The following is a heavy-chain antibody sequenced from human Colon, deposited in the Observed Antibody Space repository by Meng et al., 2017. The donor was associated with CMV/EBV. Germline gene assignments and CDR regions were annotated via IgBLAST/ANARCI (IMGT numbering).Heavy chain of an antibody. V-gene: IGHV3-21*01. CDR1: GFTFSNHK. CDR2: ISSSGSDM. Sequence: GESLKISCAGSGFTFSNHKMNWVRQAPGKGLEWVSSISSSGSDMYYADSGKGRFTISRDNAKNSLYLQINSLRVEDTAVYYCARVRDLYGSDGMEVWGQGTTVTVSS. D-gene: IGHD5-24*01. CDR3: ARVRDLYGSDGMEV. J-gene: IGHJ6*02.